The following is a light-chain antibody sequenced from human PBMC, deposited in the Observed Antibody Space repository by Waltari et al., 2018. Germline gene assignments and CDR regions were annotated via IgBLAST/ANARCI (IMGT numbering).Light chain of an antibody. CDR2: AAS. CDR1: QSISSY. V-gene: IGKV1-39*01. J-gene: IGKJ3*01. CDR3: QQSYSTPPFT. Sequence: DIQMTQSPSSLSASVGDRVTITCRASQSISSYLNWYQQKPGKAPKLLIYAASSLQSGVPSRFSGSGSGTDCTLTSSSLQPEDFATYYCQQSYSTPPFTFGPGTKVDIK.